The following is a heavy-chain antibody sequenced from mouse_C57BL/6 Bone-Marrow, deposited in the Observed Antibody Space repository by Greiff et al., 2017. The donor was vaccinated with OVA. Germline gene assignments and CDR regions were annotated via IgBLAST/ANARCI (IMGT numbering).Heavy chain of an antibody. CDR1: GYSITSGYY. D-gene: IGHD4-1*01. J-gene: IGHJ2*01. Sequence: DVKLQESGPGLVKPSQSLSLTCSVTGYSITSGYYWNWIRQFPGNKLEWMGYISYDGSNNYNPSLKNRISITRDTSKNQFFLKLNSVTTEDTATYYCATKTGPYYFDYWGQGTTLTVSS. CDR2: ISYDGSN. V-gene: IGHV3-6*01. CDR3: ATKTGPYYFDY.